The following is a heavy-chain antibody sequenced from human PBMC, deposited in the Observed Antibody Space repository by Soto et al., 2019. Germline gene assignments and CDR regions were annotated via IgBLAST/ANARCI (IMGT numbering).Heavy chain of an antibody. V-gene: IGHV3-33*01. Sequence: GGSLRLSCAASGFTFGSYGMHWVRQAPGKGLEWVAVIWYDGSNKYYADSVKGRFTISRDNSKNTLYLQMNSLRAEDTAVYYCARTHSSSWYYYYGMDVWGQGTTVTVSS. CDR3: ARTHSSSWYYYYGMDV. CDR1: GFTFGSYG. D-gene: IGHD6-13*01. J-gene: IGHJ6*02. CDR2: IWYDGSNK.